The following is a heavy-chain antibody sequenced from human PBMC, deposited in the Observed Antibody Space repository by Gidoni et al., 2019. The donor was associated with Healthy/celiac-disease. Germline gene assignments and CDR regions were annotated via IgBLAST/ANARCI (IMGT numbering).Heavy chain of an antibody. J-gene: IGHJ4*02. D-gene: IGHD3-3*01. V-gene: IGHV5-51*01. Sequence: EVQLVQSGAAVKKPGESLKISCKGSGYSFTSYWIGWVRQMPGTGLEWMGIIYPGDSDTRYSPSFQGQVTISADKSISTAYLQWSSLKASDTAMYYCASSPYYDFWSGPPYFDYWGQGTLVTVSS. CDR1: GYSFTSYW. CDR3: ASSPYYDFWSGPPYFDY. CDR2: IYPGDSDT.